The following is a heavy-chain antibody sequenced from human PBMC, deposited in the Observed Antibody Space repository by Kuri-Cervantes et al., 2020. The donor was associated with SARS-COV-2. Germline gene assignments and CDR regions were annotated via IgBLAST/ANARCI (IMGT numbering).Heavy chain of an antibody. CDR1: GYSFTSYW. Sequence: KVSCKGSGYSFTSYWIGWVRQMPGKGLEWMGIIYPGDSDTRHSPSFQGQVTISADKSISTAYLQWSSLKASDTAMYYCARGRVEQLAGENWFDPWGQGTLVTVSS. V-gene: IGHV5-51*01. J-gene: IGHJ5*02. CDR2: IYPGDSDT. D-gene: IGHD6-6*01. CDR3: ARGRVEQLAGENWFDP.